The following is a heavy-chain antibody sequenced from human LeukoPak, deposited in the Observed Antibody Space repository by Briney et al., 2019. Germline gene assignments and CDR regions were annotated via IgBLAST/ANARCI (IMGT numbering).Heavy chain of an antibody. CDR2: INHSGST. V-gene: IGHV4-34*01. CDR3: ARGRELLWFGAQRSGWFDP. J-gene: IGHJ5*02. Sequence: SETLSLTCAVYGGSFSGYYWSWIRQPPGKGLEWIGEINHSGSTNYNPSLKSRVTISVDTSKNQFSLKLSSVTAADTAVYYCARGRELLWFGAQRSGWFDPWGQGTLVTVSS. D-gene: IGHD3-10*01. CDR1: GGSFSGYY.